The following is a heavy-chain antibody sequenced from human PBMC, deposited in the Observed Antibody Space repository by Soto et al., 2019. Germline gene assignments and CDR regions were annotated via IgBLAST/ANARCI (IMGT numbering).Heavy chain of an antibody. CDR3: AREGLAARSRYENPLRFGY. Sequence: ASVKVSCKASGYTFTGYYMHWVRQAPGQGLEWMGWINPNSGGTNYAQKFQGRVTMTRDTSISTAYMELSRLRSDDTAVYYCAREGLAARSRYENPLRFGYWGQGTLVTVSS. D-gene: IGHD6-6*01. V-gene: IGHV1-2*02. CDR2: INPNSGGT. CDR1: GYTFTGYY. J-gene: IGHJ4*02.